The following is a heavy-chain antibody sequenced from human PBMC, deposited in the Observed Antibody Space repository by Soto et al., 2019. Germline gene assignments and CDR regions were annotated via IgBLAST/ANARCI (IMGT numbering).Heavy chain of an antibody. Sequence: ETLSLTCTVSGGSISSYYWSWIRQPPGKGLEWIGYIYYSESTNYNPSLKSRVTISVDTSKNQFSLKLSSVTAADTAVYYCARVGPVGVAAAGRGGHDAFDIWGQGTMVTVSS. J-gene: IGHJ3*02. CDR1: GGSISSYY. CDR3: ARVGPVGVAAAGRGGHDAFDI. CDR2: IYYSEST. D-gene: IGHD6-13*01. V-gene: IGHV4-59*01.